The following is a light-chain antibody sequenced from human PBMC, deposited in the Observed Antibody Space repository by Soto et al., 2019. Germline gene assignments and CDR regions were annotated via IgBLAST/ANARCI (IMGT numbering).Light chain of an antibody. CDR2: GAS. CDR3: QQYGSSPPSST. Sequence: ETVLTQSPATLSLSAGEGATLSCRASQSVSSYLAWYQQKPGQAPRLLIYGASNRATDIPDRFSGRGSGTDFTLTISRLEPEDFAVYYCQQYGSSPPSSTFGQGTRLENK. CDR1: QSVSSY. V-gene: IGKV3-20*01. J-gene: IGKJ5*01.